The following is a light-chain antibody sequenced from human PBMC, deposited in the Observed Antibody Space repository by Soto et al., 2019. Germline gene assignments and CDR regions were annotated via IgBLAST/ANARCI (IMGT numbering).Light chain of an antibody. J-gene: IGKJ1*01. CDR2: DAS. V-gene: IGKV3-11*01. Sequence: EIVLTLSPATLSLCTGERATLSCRASQSVSSYLAWYQQKPGQAPRLLIYDASNRATGIPARFSGSGSGTDFTLTISSLEPEDFAVYYCQQYNNWSWTFGQGTKVDIK. CDR1: QSVSSY. CDR3: QQYNNWSWT.